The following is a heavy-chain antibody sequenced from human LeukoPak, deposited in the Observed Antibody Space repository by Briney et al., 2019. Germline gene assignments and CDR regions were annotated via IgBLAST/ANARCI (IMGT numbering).Heavy chain of an antibody. CDR3: AREHCAGGYCYFLDY. CDR1: DYPISSGYF. Sequence: PSETLSLTCSVTDYPISSGYFWGWIRQPPQKGLEWIATISHSGSTYFNPSLKSRVIVSIDASKNQFSLNLTSVTAADTVVYYCAREHCAGGYCYFLDYWGQGTLVTVSS. J-gene: IGHJ4*02. V-gene: IGHV4-38-2*02. CDR2: ISHSGST. D-gene: IGHD3-16*02.